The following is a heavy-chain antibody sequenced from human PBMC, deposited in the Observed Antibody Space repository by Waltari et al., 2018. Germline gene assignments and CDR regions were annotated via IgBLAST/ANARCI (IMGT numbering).Heavy chain of an antibody. CDR2: IDPEDGET. Sequence: EVQLVQSGAEVKKPGATGKISCKASGYTFIDYFMPWVQQAPGKGLEWVGRIDPEDGETVYAEKFQGRVTITADTSTDTSYLELSSLRSDDTAVYYCAPLPGGSGQTFDYWGQGTLLTVSS. CDR3: APLPGGSGQTFDY. J-gene: IGHJ4*02. CDR1: GYTFIDYF. V-gene: IGHV1-69-2*01. D-gene: IGHD3-10*01.